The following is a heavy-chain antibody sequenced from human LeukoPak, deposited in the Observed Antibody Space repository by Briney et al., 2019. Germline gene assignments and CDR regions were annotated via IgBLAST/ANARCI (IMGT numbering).Heavy chain of an antibody. CDR3: ARDDNFWSGISY. CDR2: ISYSGST. CDR1: GGSISSYY. Sequence: PSETLSLTCTVSGGSISSYYWSWIRQPPGKGLEWIGYISYSGSTDSNPSLKSRVAISLDTSKNQFSLKLSSVTAADTAVYYCARDDNFWSGISYWGQGTLVTVSS. V-gene: IGHV4-59*12. D-gene: IGHD3-3*01. J-gene: IGHJ4*02.